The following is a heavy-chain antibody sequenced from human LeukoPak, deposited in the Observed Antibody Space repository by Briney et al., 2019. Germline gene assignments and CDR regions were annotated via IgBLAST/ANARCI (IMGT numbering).Heavy chain of an antibody. CDR3: VGEDYGGYRFDY. V-gene: IGHV4-61*10. Sequence: SETLSLPCTVSGGSISSGTYFCSWIRQPAGKGLERLGYIYYSGSTIYNPSLKSRLTISLDTSKNQFSLRLGSVTAADTAVYYCVGEDYGGYRFDYWGQGTLVTVSS. J-gene: IGHJ4*02. D-gene: IGHD4-23*01. CDR2: IYYSGST. CDR1: GGSISSGTYF.